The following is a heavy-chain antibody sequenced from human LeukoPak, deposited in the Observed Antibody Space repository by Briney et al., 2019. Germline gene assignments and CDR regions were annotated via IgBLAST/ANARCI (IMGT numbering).Heavy chain of an antibody. Sequence: ASVNVSCKASGYTFTSYGISWVRQAPGQGLEWMGWFSAYNGNTNYAQKLQGRVTMTTDTSTSTAYMELRSLRSDDTAVYYCGRYCSSTSCYLGAFDIWGQGTMVTVSS. J-gene: IGHJ3*02. D-gene: IGHD2-2*01. CDR2: FSAYNGNT. CDR3: GRYCSSTSCYLGAFDI. V-gene: IGHV1-18*01. CDR1: GYTFTSYG.